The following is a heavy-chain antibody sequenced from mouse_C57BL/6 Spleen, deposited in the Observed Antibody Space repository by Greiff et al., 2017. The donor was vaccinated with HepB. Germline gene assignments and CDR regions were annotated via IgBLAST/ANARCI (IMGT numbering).Heavy chain of an antibody. CDR2: ISYDGSN. CDR1: GYSITSGYY. Sequence: ESGPGLVKPSQSLSLTCSVTGYSITSGYYWNWIRQFPGNKLEWMGYISYDGSNNYNPSLKNRISITRDTSKNQFFLKLNSVTTEDTATYYCARDPYDYDGYYFDYWGQGTTLTVSS. J-gene: IGHJ2*01. V-gene: IGHV3-6*01. D-gene: IGHD2-4*01. CDR3: ARDPYDYDGYYFDY.